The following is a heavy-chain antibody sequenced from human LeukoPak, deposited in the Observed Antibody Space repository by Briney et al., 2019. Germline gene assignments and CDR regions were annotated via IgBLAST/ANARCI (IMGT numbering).Heavy chain of an antibody. D-gene: IGHD5-24*01. Sequence: PGGSLRLSCSASGFTFSNYAMHWVRQAPGKGLEYVSAISGNGGTTYYADSVKGRFTISRDNSKNTLYLQMNSLRAEDTAVYYCARNAFRDGYNYLGYWGQGTLVTVSS. J-gene: IGHJ4*02. CDR1: GFTFSNYA. V-gene: IGHV3-64*04. CDR2: ISGNGGTT. CDR3: ARNAFRDGYNYLGY.